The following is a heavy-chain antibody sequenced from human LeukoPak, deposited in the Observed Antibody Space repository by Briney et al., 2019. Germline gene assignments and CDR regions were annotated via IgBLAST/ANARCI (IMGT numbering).Heavy chain of an antibody. CDR2: IYHSGST. CDR3: ARAFTVGATPHWYFDL. CDR1: GGSISSGGYY. J-gene: IGHJ2*01. D-gene: IGHD1-26*01. Sequence: SQTLSLTCTVSGGSISSGGYYWSWIRQPPGKGLEWIGYIYHSGSTYYNPSLKSRVTISVDRSKNQFSLKLSSVTAADTAVYYCARAFTVGATPHWYFDLWGRGTLVTVSS. V-gene: IGHV4-30-2*01.